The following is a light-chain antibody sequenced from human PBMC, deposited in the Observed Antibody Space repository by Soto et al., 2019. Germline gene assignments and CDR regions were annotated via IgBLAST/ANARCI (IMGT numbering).Light chain of an antibody. J-gene: IGKJ4*01. CDR1: QSFSTL. V-gene: IGKV1-5*03. Sequence: DLQMTQAPSTLSGSVGDRVTIPFRVLQSFSTLLAWYQQKPGIAPKLLIYEASTFEPWVPSRFSGSESATEFTLTISSLQHEDFATYYWQQCNSYPLTFGGGINVDIK. CDR2: EAS. CDR3: QQCNSYPLT.